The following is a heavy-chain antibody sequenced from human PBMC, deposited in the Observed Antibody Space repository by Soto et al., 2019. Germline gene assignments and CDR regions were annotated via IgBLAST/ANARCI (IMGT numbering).Heavy chain of an antibody. Sequence: EVQLLESGGGLVQPGGSLRLSCAASGFTFSSYAMSWVRQAPGKGLEWVSAISGSGGSTYYADSVKGRFNISRDNSKNTLYLQMNSLRAEDTAVYYCAKQGVYYYGSGSMPDYWGQGTLVTVSS. J-gene: IGHJ4*02. D-gene: IGHD3-10*01. V-gene: IGHV3-23*01. CDR1: GFTFSSYA. CDR2: ISGSGGST. CDR3: AKQGVYYYGSGSMPDY.